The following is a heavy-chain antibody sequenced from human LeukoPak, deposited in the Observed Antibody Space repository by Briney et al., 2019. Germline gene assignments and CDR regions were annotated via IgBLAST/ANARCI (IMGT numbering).Heavy chain of an antibody. J-gene: IGHJ6*03. Sequence: SETLSLTCTVSGGSISSYYWSWLRQPAGKGLEWIGRIYTSGSTNYNPSLKSRVTMSVDTSKNQFSLKLSSVTAADTAVYYCARERRPIYYYYYMDVWGKGTTVTISS. CDR2: IYTSGST. V-gene: IGHV4-4*07. CDR3: ARERRPIYYYYYMDV. CDR1: GGSISSYY. D-gene: IGHD1-1*01.